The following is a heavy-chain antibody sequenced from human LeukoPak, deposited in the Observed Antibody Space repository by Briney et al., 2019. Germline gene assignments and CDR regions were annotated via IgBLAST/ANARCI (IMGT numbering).Heavy chain of an antibody. Sequence: RTSETLSLTCSVSGGSINSHYWSWIRQPPGKRLEWIGYIFNTGNTNYNPSLASRVTMSVDTSIAQFFLRLSPVTAADTAIYYCASRPADTTWYGVFDYWSQGTLVTVSS. CDR2: IFNTGNT. D-gene: IGHD3-10*01. J-gene: IGHJ4*02. CDR3: ASRPADTTWYGVFDY. V-gene: IGHV4-59*11. CDR1: GGSINSHY.